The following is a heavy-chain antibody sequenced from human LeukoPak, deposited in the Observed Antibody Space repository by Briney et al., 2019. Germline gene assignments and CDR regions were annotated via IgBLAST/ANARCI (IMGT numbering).Heavy chain of an antibody. CDR2: IYHSGST. V-gene: IGHV4-30-2*01. CDR1: GGSISSGGYS. Sequence: SETLSLTCAVSGGSISSGGYSWSWIRQPPGKGLEWIGYIYHSGSTYYNPSLTSRVTISVDRSKNQFSLKLSSVTAADTAVYYCARSPGGGSSGYYYRTTYFDYWGQGTLVTVSS. J-gene: IGHJ4*02. D-gene: IGHD3-22*01. CDR3: ARSPGGGSSGYYYRTTYFDY.